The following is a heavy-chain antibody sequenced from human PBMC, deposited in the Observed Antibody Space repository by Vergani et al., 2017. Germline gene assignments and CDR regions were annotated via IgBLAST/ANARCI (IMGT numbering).Heavy chain of an antibody. CDR3: ARDLGYYGSGSYYTGGY. D-gene: IGHD3-10*01. J-gene: IGHJ4*02. CDR1: GGTFSGYA. V-gene: IGHV7-4-1*02. CDR2: INTNTGNP. Sequence: QVQLVQSGAEVKKPGSSVKVSCKASGGTFSGYAISWVRQAPGQGLEWMGRINTNTGNPTYAQGFTGRFVFSLDTSVSTAYLQISSLKAEDTAVYYCARDLGYYGSGSYYTGGYWGPGTLVTVSS.